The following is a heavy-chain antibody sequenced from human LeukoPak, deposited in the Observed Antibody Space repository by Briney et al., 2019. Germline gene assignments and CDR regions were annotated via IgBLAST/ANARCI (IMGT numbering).Heavy chain of an antibody. CDR3: AKDGSQTTVTYYYYMDV. D-gene: IGHD4-17*01. J-gene: IGHJ6*03. CDR2: ISGSGGST. CDR1: RFTFRSYA. V-gene: IGHV3-23*01. Sequence: GGSLRLSCAASRFTFRSYAMTWVRQAPGKGLEWVSAISGSGGSTYYADSVKGRFTISRDNSKNTLYLQMNSLRAEDTAVYYCAKDGSQTTVTYYYYMDVWGKGTTVTVSS.